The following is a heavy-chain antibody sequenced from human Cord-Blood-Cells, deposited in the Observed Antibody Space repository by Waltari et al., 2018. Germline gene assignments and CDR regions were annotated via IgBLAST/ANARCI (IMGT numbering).Heavy chain of an antibody. D-gene: IGHD6-19*01. CDR2: INHSGST. CDR3: ARGRRIAVAGNFDY. V-gene: IGHV4-34*01. CDR1: GGSFSGYY. J-gene: IGHJ4*02. Sequence: QVQLQQWGAGLLKPSETLSLTCAVYGGSFSGYYWSWIRQPPGKGLEWIGEINHSGSTNYNPSLKSRVTISVDTSKNQFSLKLSSGTAADTAVYYCARGRRIAVAGNFDYWGQGTLVTVSS.